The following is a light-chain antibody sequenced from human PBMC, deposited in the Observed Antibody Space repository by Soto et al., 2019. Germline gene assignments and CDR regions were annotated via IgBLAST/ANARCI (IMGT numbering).Light chain of an antibody. J-gene: IGKJ3*01. CDR2: AAS. V-gene: IGKV1-39*01. CDR3: QQSYSTPFT. CDR1: QSISSY. Sequence: DIPMTQSPSSLSASVGDRVTITCRASQSISSYLNWYQQKPGKAPKLLIYAASSLQSGVPSRFSGSGSGTDFTLTISRLQPEEFAKYYCQQSYSTPFTFGPGTKVDIK.